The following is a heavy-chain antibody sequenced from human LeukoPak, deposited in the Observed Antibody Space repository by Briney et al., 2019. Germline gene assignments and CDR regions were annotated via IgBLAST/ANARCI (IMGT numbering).Heavy chain of an antibody. D-gene: IGHD6-13*01. Sequence: SETLSLTCAVYGGSFSGYYWSWIRQPPGKGLEWIGEINHSGSTNYNPSLKSRVTISVDTSKNQFSLKLSSVTAADTAVYYCARGGPGTREDSSSRYWAPLLRPAFDYWGQGTLVTVSS. CDR1: GGSFSGYY. CDR2: INHSGST. CDR3: ARGGPGTREDSSSRYWAPLLRPAFDY. J-gene: IGHJ4*02. V-gene: IGHV4-34*01.